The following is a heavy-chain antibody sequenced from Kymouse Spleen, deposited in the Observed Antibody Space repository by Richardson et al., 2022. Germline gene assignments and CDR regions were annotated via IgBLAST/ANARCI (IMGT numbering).Heavy chain of an antibody. CDR3: AREGYSGYAYYYYYGMDV. V-gene: IGHV1-18*01. CDR2: ISAYNGNT. CDR1: GYTFTSYG. J-gene: IGHJ6*02. D-gene: IGHD5-12*01. Sequence: QVQLVQSGAEVKKPGASVKVSCKASGYTFTSYGISWVRQAPGQGLEWMGWISAYNGNTNYAQKLQGRVTMTTDTSTSTAYMELRSLRSDDTAVYYCAREGYSGYAYYYYYGMDVWGQGTTVTVSS.